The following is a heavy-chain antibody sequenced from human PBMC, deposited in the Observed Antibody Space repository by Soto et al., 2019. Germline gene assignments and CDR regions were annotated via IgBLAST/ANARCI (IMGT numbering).Heavy chain of an antibody. V-gene: IGHV1-2*02. CDR1: GYPVTAYY. CDR2: INPATGAA. J-gene: IGHJ3*02. D-gene: IGHD3-3*01. Sequence: QLHLVQSGAVVKKPGASVTVSCSASGYPVTAYYMHWVRQDPGRGLEWMGGINPATGAAKSTQTFQGRVTITRDTSTSTVLRQLSVLTFEDTAVFSCARGGGVGVAGSAAFDMWGQGTLVTVSS. CDR3: ARGGGVGVAGSAAFDM.